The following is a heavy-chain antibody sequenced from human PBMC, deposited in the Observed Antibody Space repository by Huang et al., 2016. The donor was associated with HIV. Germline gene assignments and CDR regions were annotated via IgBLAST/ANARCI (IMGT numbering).Heavy chain of an antibody. J-gene: IGHJ6*02. D-gene: IGHD3-10*01. Sequence: EVQLVQSGAEVKKHGESLKISCKGSGYRFSSNWIGWVRQMPGKGLEWRGIIYPVDSDTSDSPSVQGQVTISAYKSINTAYLQWSSLKASDTAMYYCARLIGSPSFYYGLDVWGQGTTVTVSS. CDR2: IYPVDSDT. CDR1: GYRFSSNW. V-gene: IGHV5-51*01. CDR3: ARLIGSPSFYYGLDV.